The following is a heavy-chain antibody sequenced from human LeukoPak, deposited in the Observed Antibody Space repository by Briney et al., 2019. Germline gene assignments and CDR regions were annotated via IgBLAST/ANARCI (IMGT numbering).Heavy chain of an antibody. Sequence: SETLSLTCTVSGGSISSYYWSWIRQPPGKGLEWIGCIYYSGSTNYNPSFKSRVTISVDTSKNQFSLKLSSVTAADTAVYYCARGDQYYGSGSYYKQWLSNWFDPWGQGTLVTVSS. V-gene: IGHV4-59*12. J-gene: IGHJ5*02. CDR2: IYYSGST. D-gene: IGHD3-10*01. CDR1: GGSISSYY. CDR3: ARGDQYYGSGSYYKQWLSNWFDP.